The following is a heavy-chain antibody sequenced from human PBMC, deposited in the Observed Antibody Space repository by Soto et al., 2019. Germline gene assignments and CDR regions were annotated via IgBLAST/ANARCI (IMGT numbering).Heavy chain of an antibody. CDR2: ISGSGGST. CDR1: GFTFSSYA. CDR3: AKDLFLKQLVPYYFDY. D-gene: IGHD6-13*01. J-gene: IGHJ4*02. V-gene: IGHV3-23*01. Sequence: GPLRLSCAASGFTFSSYAMSWVRQAPGKGLEWVSAISGSGGSTYYADSVKGRFTISRDNSKNTLYLQMNSLRAEDTAVYYCAKDLFLKQLVPYYFDYWGQGTLVTVSS.